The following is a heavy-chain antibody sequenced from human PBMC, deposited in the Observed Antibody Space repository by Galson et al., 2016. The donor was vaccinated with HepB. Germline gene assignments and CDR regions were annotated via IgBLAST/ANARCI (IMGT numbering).Heavy chain of an antibody. Sequence: SETLSLTCTVSGGSISSYYWTWIRQPPGKGLEWIGYIYYSGSTNYNPSLKSRVTISVDTSKNQFSLKLGSATAADTAVYYCARRRNYYDSSGYYHDWFDPWGQGTLVTVSS. J-gene: IGHJ5*02. V-gene: IGHV4-59*08. CDR2: IYYSGST. CDR3: ARRRNYYDSSGYYHDWFDP. CDR1: GGSISSYY. D-gene: IGHD3-22*01.